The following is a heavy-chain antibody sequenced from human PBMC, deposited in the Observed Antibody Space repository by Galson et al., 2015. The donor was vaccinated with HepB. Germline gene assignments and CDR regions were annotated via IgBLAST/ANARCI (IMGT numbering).Heavy chain of an antibody. CDR2: IYGGVTT. V-gene: IGHV3-53*01. J-gene: IGHJ6*02. Sequence: LRLSCAVSGFNVYDNYVSWVRQAPGKGLEWVSIIYGGVTTYYSDSLRGRSTISRHNSKNTVYLEMWRLGAGDTAVYYCARGKVGVNSFYYYGMDVWGQGTTVVVS. CDR1: GFNVYDNY. D-gene: IGHD3-10*01. CDR3: ARGKVGVNSFYYYGMDV.